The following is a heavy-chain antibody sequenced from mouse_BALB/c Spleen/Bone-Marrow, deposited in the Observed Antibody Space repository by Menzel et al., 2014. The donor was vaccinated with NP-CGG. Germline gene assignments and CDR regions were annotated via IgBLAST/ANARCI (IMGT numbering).Heavy chain of an antibody. CDR1: GYSFTGYF. J-gene: IGHJ1*01. Sequence: EVQGVESGPELVKPGASVKISCKASGYSFTGYFMNWVIQSHGKSLEWIGRINPYNGDSFYNQKFKGKATLTVDKSSSTAHMGLRSLASEDSAVYYCARVTTDWYFDVWGAGTTVTVSS. CDR2: INPYNGDS. V-gene: IGHV1-20*02. D-gene: IGHD1-1*01. CDR3: ARVTTDWYFDV.